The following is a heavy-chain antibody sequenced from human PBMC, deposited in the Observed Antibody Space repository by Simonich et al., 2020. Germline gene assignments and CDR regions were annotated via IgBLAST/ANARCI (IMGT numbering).Heavy chain of an antibody. CDR2: IKQDGSEK. D-gene: IGHD6-19*01. CDR1: GFTFSSYW. CDR3: ERDGLETAYYYYMDV. J-gene: IGHJ6*03. Sequence: EVQLVESGGGLVQPGGSLRPSCAASGFTFSSYWMSWVRQAPGKGLEWVANIKQDGSEKYYVDSVKGRFTISRDKAKSSLYMQMNSLGAEDTAVYYCERDGLETAYYYYMDVWGKGTTVTVSS. V-gene: IGHV3-7*01.